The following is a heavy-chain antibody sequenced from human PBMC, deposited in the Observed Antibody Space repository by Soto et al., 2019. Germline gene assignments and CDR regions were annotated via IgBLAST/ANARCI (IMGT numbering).Heavy chain of an antibody. V-gene: IGHV4-39*01. J-gene: IGHJ4*02. CDR3: ARRLTMVRGVMRYFDY. Sequence: PSETLSLTCDVSGGSISIGTDYWGWIRQPPGKGLEWIGNIHYSGSTNYNPSLKSRVTISVDTSKNQFSLKLSSVTAADTAVYYCARRLTMVRGVMRYFDYWGQGTLVTVSS. D-gene: IGHD3-10*01. CDR2: IHYSGST. CDR1: GGSISIGTDY.